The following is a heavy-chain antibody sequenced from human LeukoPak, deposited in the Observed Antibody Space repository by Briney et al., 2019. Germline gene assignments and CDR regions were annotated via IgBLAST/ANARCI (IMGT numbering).Heavy chain of an antibody. CDR3: ARDISGYYYFDY. D-gene: IGHD3-22*01. CDR1: GFTFSNYG. Sequence: GGSLRLSCAASGFTFSNYGMHWVRQAPGKGLEWVAVIWYDGSNEYYADSVKGRFIISRDNSKNTLYLQMNSLRAEDTAVYYCARDISGYYYFDYWGQGTLVTVSS. V-gene: IGHV3-33*01. J-gene: IGHJ4*02. CDR2: IWYDGSNE.